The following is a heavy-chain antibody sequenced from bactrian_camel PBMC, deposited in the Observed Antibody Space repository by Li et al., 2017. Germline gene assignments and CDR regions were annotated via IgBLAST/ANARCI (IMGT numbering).Heavy chain of an antibody. Sequence: VQLVESGGGTVEPGDSLKLTCKASGFTFRSHYMYWLRQAPGKQLEGIAGVTTFGRPTDVADSVKGRFTNSRDSAKNTVYLQMNSLKPEDTAVYYCANLGSALFRLWGQGTQVTVS. V-gene: IGHV3S1*01. J-gene: IGHJ4*01. D-gene: IGHD3*01. CDR1: GFTFRSHY. CDR2: VTTFGRPT. CDR3: ANLGSALFRL.